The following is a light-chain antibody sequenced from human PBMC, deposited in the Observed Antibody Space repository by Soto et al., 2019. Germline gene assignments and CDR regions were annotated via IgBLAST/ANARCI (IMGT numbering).Light chain of an antibody. CDR2: GAS. V-gene: IGKV3-15*01. J-gene: IGKJ2*01. Sequence: EIVMTQSPATLSVSPGERATLSCRASQSVGSGLSWYQQKPDQAPRLLIYGASTRATGIPARFSGSGSGTEFTLTISSLQSEDYAVYYCQQYNNWPPYPFGQGT. CDR3: QQYNNWPPYP. CDR1: QSVGSG.